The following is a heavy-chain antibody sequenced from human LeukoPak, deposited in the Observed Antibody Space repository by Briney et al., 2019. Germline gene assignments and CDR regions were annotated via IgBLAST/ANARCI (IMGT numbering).Heavy chain of an antibody. D-gene: IGHD6-6*01. CDR3: ARERAGGGSPRYSSSRRWFDP. CDR2: IDPNSGGT. Sequence: GASVKVSCKASGYTFTGYYMHWVRQAPGQGLEWMGWIDPNSGGTNYAQKFQGRVTMTRDTSISTAYMELSRLRSDDTAVYYCARERAGGGSPRYSSSRRWFDPWGQGTLVTVSS. V-gene: IGHV1-2*02. CDR1: GYTFTGYY. J-gene: IGHJ5*02.